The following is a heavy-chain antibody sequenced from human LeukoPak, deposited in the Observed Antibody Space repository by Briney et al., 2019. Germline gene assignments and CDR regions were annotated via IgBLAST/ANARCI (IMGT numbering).Heavy chain of an antibody. CDR1: GFTFSNYW. CDR3: ARDRFKEYGDTELGY. Sequence: PGGSLRLSCVASGFTFSNYWMSWVRQAPGKGLEWVGNIKHDGSEKYYVDSVKGRFTISRDNAKNSVYLHMSGLRAEDTAVYYCARDRFKEYGDTELGYWGQGILVTVSS. J-gene: IGHJ4*02. V-gene: IGHV3-7*01. D-gene: IGHD2-21*02. CDR2: IKHDGSEK.